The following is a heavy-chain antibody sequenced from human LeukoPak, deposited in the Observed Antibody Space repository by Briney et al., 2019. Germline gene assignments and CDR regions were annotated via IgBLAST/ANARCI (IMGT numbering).Heavy chain of an antibody. V-gene: IGHV1-2*02. CDR2: INPNSGGT. D-gene: IGHD6-13*01. CDR1: GYTFTGYY. J-gene: IGHJ4*02. CDR3: ARGIAAAGTYYFDY. Sequence: RASVKVSCKASGYTFTGYYMHWVRQAPGQGLEWMGWINPNSGGTNYAQKFQGRVTMTRDTSISTAYMELSRLRSDDTAEYYCARGIAAAGTYYFDYWGQGTLVTVSS.